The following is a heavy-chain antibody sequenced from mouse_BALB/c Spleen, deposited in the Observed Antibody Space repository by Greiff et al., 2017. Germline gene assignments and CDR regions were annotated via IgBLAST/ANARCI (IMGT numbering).Heavy chain of an antibody. CDR1: GYSFTSYW. CDR3: ATYDYERGGAWFAY. V-gene: IGHV1-74*01. D-gene: IGHD2-4*01. Sequence: QVQLQQSGPQLVRPGASVKISCKASGYSFTSYWMHWVKQRPGQGLEWIGMIDPSDSETRLNQKFKDKATLTVDKSSSTAYMQLSSPTSEDSAVYYCATYDYERGGAWFAYWGQGTLVTVSA. J-gene: IGHJ3*01. CDR2: IDPSDSET.